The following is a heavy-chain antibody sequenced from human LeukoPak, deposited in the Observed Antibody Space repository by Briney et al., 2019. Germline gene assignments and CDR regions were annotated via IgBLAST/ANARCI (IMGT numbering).Heavy chain of an antibody. V-gene: IGHV3-7*01. D-gene: IGHD6-13*01. Sequence: GGSLRLSCAVSGFTFTDYWMNWVRQAPGKELEWVARIRQDGSEKSYVDSVKGRFTISRDNTKNSLSLQLNSLRVEDTAVYYCARDGTAAGLYFDLWGQGTLVTVSS. CDR1: GFTFTDYW. CDR3: ARDGTAAGLYFDL. CDR2: IRQDGSEK. J-gene: IGHJ4*01.